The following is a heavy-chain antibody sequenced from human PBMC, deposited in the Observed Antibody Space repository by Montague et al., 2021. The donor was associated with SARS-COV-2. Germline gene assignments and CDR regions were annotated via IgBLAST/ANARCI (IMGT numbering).Heavy chain of an antibody. J-gene: IGHJ4*02. Sequence: SETLSLTCSLSGTTRKNNYYWGWIRQPLGKGLEWVGSHYYSGNAYYSPSLRSRVTISVDTSRSQFSLQLTSVTVADTAIYYCARGIDFGLVASRSHYFDTWGQGTLVSVSS. CDR3: ARGIDFGLVASRSHYFDT. V-gene: IGHV4-39*01. D-gene: IGHD3-3*01. CDR1: GTTRKNNYY. CDR2: HYYSGNA.